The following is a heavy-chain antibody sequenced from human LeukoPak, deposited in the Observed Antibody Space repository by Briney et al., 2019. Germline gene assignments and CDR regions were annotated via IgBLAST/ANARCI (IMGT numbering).Heavy chain of an antibody. CDR2: IIPIFGTA. D-gene: IGHD6-19*01. V-gene: IGHV1-69*13. Sequence: SVKVSCKASGGTFSIYAISWVRQAPGQGLEWMGGIIPIFGTANYAQKFQGRVTITADESTSTAYMELSSLRSEDTAVYYCARVVYSSGWYGWYFDLWGRGTLVTVSS. CDR1: GGTFSIYA. J-gene: IGHJ2*01. CDR3: ARVVYSSGWYGWYFDL.